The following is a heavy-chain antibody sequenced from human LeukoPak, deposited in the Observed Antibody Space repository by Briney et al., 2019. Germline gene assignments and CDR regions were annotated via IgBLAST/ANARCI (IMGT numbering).Heavy chain of an antibody. V-gene: IGHV3-30-3*01. Sequence: PGGSLRLSCAASGFTFSSYAMHWVRQAPGKGLEWVAVISYDGSNKYYADSVKGRFTISRDNSKNTLYLQMNSLRAEDTAVYYCVRELWNAFDIWGQGTMVTVSS. CDR2: ISYDGSNK. CDR3: VRELWNAFDI. CDR1: GFTFSSYA. D-gene: IGHD5-18*01. J-gene: IGHJ3*02.